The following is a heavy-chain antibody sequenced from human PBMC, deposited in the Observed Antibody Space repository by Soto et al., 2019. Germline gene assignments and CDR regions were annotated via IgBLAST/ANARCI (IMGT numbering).Heavy chain of an antibody. D-gene: IGHD4-17*01. CDR3: ARWDYGYYARFDY. CDR1: GYTFTSHD. J-gene: IGHJ4*02. CDR2: MKPNSGNN. Sequence: QVQLVQSGAEVKRSGASVKVSCKASGYTFTSHDINWVRQATGQGLEWMGWMKPNSGNNGYAQKFQGRVTMTRNTSISTAYMKLSSLRSEDTAVYYSARWDYGYYARFDYWGQGNLVTVSS. V-gene: IGHV1-8*01.